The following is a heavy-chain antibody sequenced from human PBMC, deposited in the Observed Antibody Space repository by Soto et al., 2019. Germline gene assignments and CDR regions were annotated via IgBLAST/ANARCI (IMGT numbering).Heavy chain of an antibody. CDR1: GFTFSSSA. J-gene: IGHJ4*02. V-gene: IGHV3-23*01. CDR3: ARRSIGCYFDY. D-gene: IGHD6-19*01. Sequence: EVQLLESGGGLVQPGGSLRLSCAASGFTFSSSAMNWVRQAPGKGLEWVSVISGSGGSTYYADSVKGRFTISRDNSKNSLYLQMISLRAEDTAVYYCARRSIGCYFDYWGQGTLVTVSS. CDR2: ISGSGGST.